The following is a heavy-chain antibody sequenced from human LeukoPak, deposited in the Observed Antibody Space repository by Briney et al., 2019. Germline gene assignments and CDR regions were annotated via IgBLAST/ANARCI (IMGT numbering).Heavy chain of an antibody. CDR3: ARCGSGWGDDAFDI. D-gene: IGHD6-19*01. CDR2: INPNSGGT. J-gene: IGHJ3*02. V-gene: IGHV1-2*02. Sequence: ASVKVSCKASGYTFTGYYMHWVRQAPGQGLEGMGWINPNSGGTNYAQKFQGRVTMTRDTSISTAYMELSRLRSDDTAVYYCARCGSGWGDDAFDIWGQGTMVTVSS. CDR1: GYTFTGYY.